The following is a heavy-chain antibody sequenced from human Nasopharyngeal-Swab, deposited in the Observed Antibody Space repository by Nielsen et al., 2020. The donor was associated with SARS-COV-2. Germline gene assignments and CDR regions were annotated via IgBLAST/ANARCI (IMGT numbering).Heavy chain of an antibody. CDR3: ARGFDY. V-gene: IGHV4-61*01. CDR2: LFNTGST. J-gene: IGHJ4*02. Sequence: SCTVSGGSVSSGPYYWSWIRQPPGKSLEWIGYLFNTGSTNYNPSLKNRVTISVDTSKNQFSLKLSSVTAADTAVYYCARGFDYWGQGTLVTVSS. CDR1: GGSVSSGPYY.